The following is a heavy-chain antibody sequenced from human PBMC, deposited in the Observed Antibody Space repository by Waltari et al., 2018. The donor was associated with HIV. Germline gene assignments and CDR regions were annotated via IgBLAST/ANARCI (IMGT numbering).Heavy chain of an antibody. Sequence: EVQLLESGGGLVQPGGSLRLSCAAFGFTFSSYSINRVRQPPGKGLEWVSYISSTTNTIYYADSVKGRFTVSRDNAKNSLSLQMNSLRAEDTAVYFCAKEVVALPHYYYYGLDVWGQGTTVTVSS. CDR2: ISSTTNTI. V-gene: IGHV3-48*04. D-gene: IGHD2-15*01. CDR3: AKEVVALPHYYYYGLDV. CDR1: GFTFSSYS. J-gene: IGHJ6*02.